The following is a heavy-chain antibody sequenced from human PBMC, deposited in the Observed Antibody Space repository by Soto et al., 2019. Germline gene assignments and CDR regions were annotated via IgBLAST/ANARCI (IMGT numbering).Heavy chain of an antibody. CDR2: IWNDGTNK. CDR3: AKDSPYGDQHHAKYKWFDP. D-gene: IGHD4-17*01. Sequence: PGGSLRLSCAASGFIFNNYGMHWVRQAPGKGLEWVAVIWNDGTNKYYTDSVNGRFTISRDNSKNTLYLQMNSLRAEDTAVYYCAKDSPYGDQHHAKYKWFDPWGQGTLVTVSS. V-gene: IGHV3-33*06. J-gene: IGHJ5*02. CDR1: GFIFNNYG.